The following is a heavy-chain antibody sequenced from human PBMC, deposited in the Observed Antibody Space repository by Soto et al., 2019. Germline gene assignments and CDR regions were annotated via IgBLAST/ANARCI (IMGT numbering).Heavy chain of an antibody. CDR2: MHTSGST. V-gene: IGHV4-4*07. D-gene: IGHD5-12*01. Sequence: PSETLSLTCIVSGVSISTYHWSWIRQPAGKGLEWIGRMHTSGSTNYNPSLKSRVSMSVDTSKNHFSLKVSSVTAADTAVYYCARDEYGYGDSYDSWGQGIPVTVSS. CDR1: GVSISTYH. CDR3: ARDEYGYGDSYDS. J-gene: IGHJ4*02.